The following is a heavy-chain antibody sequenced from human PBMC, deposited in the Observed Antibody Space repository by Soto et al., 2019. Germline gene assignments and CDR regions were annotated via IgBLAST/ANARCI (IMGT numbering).Heavy chain of an antibody. CDR3: ARNNYDSGGYYYVRYYYYGMDV. J-gene: IGHJ6*02. V-gene: IGHV1-69*13. Sequence: SVKLSCKASGGTFSSYAISWVRQAPGRGLEWMGGIIPIFGTANYAQKFQGRVTITADESTSTAYMELSSLRSEDTAVYYCARNNYDSGGYYYVRYYYYGMDVWGQGTTVTVSS. CDR2: IIPIFGTA. CDR1: GGTFSSYA. D-gene: IGHD3-22*01.